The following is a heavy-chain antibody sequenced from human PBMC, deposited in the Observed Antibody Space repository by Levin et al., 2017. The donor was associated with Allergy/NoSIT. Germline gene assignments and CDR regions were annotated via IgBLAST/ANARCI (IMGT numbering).Heavy chain of an antibody. V-gene: IGHV3-33*01. Sequence: SCAASGFTFSSYGMHWVRQAPGKGLEWVAVIWYDGSNKYYADSVKGRFTISRDNSKNTLYLQMNSLRAEDTAVYYCARDMSSSWPRAPGYFDLWGRGTLVTVSS. CDR2: IWYDGSNK. CDR3: ARDMSSSWPRAPGYFDL. CDR1: GFTFSSYG. J-gene: IGHJ2*01. D-gene: IGHD6-13*01.